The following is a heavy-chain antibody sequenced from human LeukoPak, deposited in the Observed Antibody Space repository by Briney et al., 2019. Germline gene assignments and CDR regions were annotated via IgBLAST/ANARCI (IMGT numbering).Heavy chain of an antibody. D-gene: IGHD1-26*01. CDR3: ARDQVGATVSPESPSDY. J-gene: IGHJ4*02. V-gene: IGHV3-30*01. CDR2: ISYDGSNK. Sequence: PGGSLRLSCAASGFTFSSYAMHWVRQAPGKGLEWVAVISYDGSNKYYADSVKGRFTISRDNSKNTLYLQMNSLRAEDTAVYYCARDQVGATVSPESPSDYWGQGTLVTVSS. CDR1: GFTFSSYA.